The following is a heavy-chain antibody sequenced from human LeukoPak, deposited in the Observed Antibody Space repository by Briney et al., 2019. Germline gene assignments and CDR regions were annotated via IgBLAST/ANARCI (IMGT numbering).Heavy chain of an antibody. V-gene: IGHV1-69*13. Sequence: SVTVSFKASGGTFSIYAISWVRQAPGQGLEWMGGIIPIFGTANYAQKFQGRVTITADESTSTAYMELSSLRSEDTAVYYCVLGYCSGGSCYSFDYWGQGTLVTVSS. CDR1: GGTFSIYA. CDR3: VLGYCSGGSCYSFDY. D-gene: IGHD2-15*01. CDR2: IIPIFGTA. J-gene: IGHJ4*02.